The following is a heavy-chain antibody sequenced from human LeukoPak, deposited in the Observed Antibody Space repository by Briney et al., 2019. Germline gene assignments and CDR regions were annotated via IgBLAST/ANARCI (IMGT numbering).Heavy chain of an antibody. CDR3: AKDREVLEWLAYYFDY. D-gene: IGHD3-3*01. V-gene: IGHV3-33*06. Sequence: PGGSLRLSCAASGFTFSSYGMHWVRQAPGKGLEWVAVIWYDGNNKYYADSVKGRFIISRDNSKNTLYLQMNSLRAEDTAVYYCAKDREVLEWLAYYFDYWGQGTLVTVSS. CDR1: GFTFSSYG. J-gene: IGHJ4*02. CDR2: IWYDGNNK.